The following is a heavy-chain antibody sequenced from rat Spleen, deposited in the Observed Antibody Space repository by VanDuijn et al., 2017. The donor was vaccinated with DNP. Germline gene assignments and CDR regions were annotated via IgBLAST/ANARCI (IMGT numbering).Heavy chain of an antibody. Sequence: EVQLVESGGGLVQPGRSLKLSCAASGFTFSDYYMAWVRQAPTKGLEWVAYLTYDGGSTYYRDSVKGRFTISRDNAEGTLNLQMNSLRSEDTATYYCASHTYYGYDYFVYWGQGVMVTVSS. CDR2: LTYDGGST. CDR3: ASHTYYGYDYFVY. CDR1: GFTFSDYY. D-gene: IGHD1-9*01. J-gene: IGHJ2*01. V-gene: IGHV5-22*01.